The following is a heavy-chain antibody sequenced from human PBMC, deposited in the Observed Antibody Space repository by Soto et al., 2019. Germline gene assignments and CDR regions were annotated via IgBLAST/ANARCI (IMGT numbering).Heavy chain of an antibody. V-gene: IGHV3-49*03. Sequence: GGSLRLSCTASGFTFGDYAMSWFRQAPGKGLEWVGFIRSKAYGGTTEYAASVKGRFTISRDDSKSIAYLQMNSLKTDDTAVYYCTRSPGFGETEYFQHWGQGTLVTVSS. CDR2: IRSKAYGGTT. CDR3: TRSPGFGETEYFQH. D-gene: IGHD3-3*01. J-gene: IGHJ1*01. CDR1: GFTFGDYA.